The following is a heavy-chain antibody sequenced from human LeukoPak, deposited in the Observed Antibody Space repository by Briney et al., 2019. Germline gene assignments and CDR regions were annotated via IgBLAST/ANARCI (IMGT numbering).Heavy chain of an antibody. CDR2: IYYSGST. Sequence: PSETLSLTCNVSGGSSSNYLWSWIRQPPGKGLEWIGYIYYSGSTNYNPSLKSRVTISVDTSKNQVSLRLSSATAADTAVYYCARDRYGYSGYDSYNWFDPWGQGTLVTVSS. J-gene: IGHJ5*02. D-gene: IGHD5-12*01. V-gene: IGHV4-59*01. CDR1: GGSSSNYL. CDR3: ARDRYGYSGYDSYNWFDP.